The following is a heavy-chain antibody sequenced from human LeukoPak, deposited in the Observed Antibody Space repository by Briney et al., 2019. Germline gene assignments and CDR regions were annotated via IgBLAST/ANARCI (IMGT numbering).Heavy chain of an antibody. CDR3: ARGPAGPYYFDY. CDR2: IYYSGST. D-gene: IGHD2-2*01. V-gene: IGHV4-59*01. J-gene: IGHJ4*02. CDR1: GGSISSYY. Sequence: PSETLSLTCTVSGGSISSYYWSWIRQPPGKGLEWIGYIYYSGSTNYNPSLKSRVTISVDTSKNQFSLKLRSVTAADTAVYYCARGPAGPYYFDYWGQGTLVTVSS.